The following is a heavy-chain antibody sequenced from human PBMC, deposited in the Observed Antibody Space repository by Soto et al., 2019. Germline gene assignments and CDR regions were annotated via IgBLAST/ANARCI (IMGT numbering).Heavy chain of an antibody. Sequence: ASVKVSCKASGYTFSDYNMHWVRQAPGQGLEWMGWINPNSGDTDYAQKFQGWVTMTRDTSISTVYMELSRLRSDDTAVYYCARDGGASDITAAVTGAFDIWGQGTMVTVSS. CDR2: INPNSGDT. CDR1: GYTFSDYN. CDR3: ARDGGASDITAAVTGAFDI. V-gene: IGHV1-2*04. J-gene: IGHJ3*02. D-gene: IGHD6-13*01.